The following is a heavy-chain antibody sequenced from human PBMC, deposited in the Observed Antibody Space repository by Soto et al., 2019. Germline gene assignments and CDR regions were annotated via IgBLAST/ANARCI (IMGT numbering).Heavy chain of an antibody. CDR1: GGFINTYY. CDR2: IFYSGST. D-gene: IGHD6-6*01. CDR3: ARGLTEYSSSFEDDGFDI. J-gene: IGHJ3*02. V-gene: IGHV4-59*01. Sequence: SETLSLTCTVSGGFINTYYWSWIRQPPGKGLEWIGYIFYSGSTNYNPSLQSRVTISKDTSKNQFSLKLTSVTAADTAVYYCARGLTEYSSSFEDDGFDIWGQGTMVTVSS.